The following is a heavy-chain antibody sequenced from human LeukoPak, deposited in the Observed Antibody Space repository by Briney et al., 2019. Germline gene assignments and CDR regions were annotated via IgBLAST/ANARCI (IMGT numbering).Heavy chain of an antibody. V-gene: IGHV1-18*01. D-gene: IGHD3-10*01. J-gene: IGHJ3*02. CDR3: ARGQYVLLWFGDDMGAFDI. CDR2: ISAYNGNT. Sequence: ASVKVSCKASGYTFTSYGIIWVRQAPGQGLEWTGWISAYNGNTNYAQKLQGRVTMTTDTSTSTAYMELRSLRSDDTAVYYCARGQYVLLWFGDDMGAFDIWGQGTMVTVSS. CDR1: GYTFTSYG.